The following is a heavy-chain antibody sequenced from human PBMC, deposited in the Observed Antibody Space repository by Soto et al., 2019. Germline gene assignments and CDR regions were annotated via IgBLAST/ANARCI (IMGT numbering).Heavy chain of an antibody. Sequence: QVQLVQSGAEVKKPGSSVKVSCKASGGTFSSYDISWVRQAPGQGLEWMGGIIPIFGTANYAQKVQGRVTIIANEATRRAYRGVSSLESADTVVYYCARAPYDYVWGRYRSFDSWCEGTLIIVSS. CDR1: GGTFSSYD. D-gene: IGHD3-16*02. CDR3: ARAPYDYVWGRYRSFDS. V-gene: IGHV1-69*01. J-gene: IGHJ4*02. CDR2: IIPIFGTA.